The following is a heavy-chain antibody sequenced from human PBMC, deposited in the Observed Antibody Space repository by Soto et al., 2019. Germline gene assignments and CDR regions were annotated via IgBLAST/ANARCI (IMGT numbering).Heavy chain of an antibody. Sequence: SETLSLTCTVSGGSITSYYWSWIRQAPGKGLEWIGYIYYRGSTNYNPSLKSRVTISVDTSKNHFSLKLSSVTAADTAVYYCAREMATVSLGAGAFDIWGQGTMVT. CDR3: AREMATVSLGAGAFDI. V-gene: IGHV4-59*01. J-gene: IGHJ3*02. CDR2: IYYRGST. CDR1: GGSITSYY. D-gene: IGHD4-4*01.